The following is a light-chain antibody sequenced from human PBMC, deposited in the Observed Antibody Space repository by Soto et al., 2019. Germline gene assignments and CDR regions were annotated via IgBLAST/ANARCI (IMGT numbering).Light chain of an antibody. CDR1: SNDVGGHDY. Sequence: QSALTQPASVSGSPGQSIIISCTGTSNDVGGHDYVSWYQQHPGKAPKLLIYDVRSRASGVSDRFSGSKSGHTASLTISGSRPEDEADYYCASYTSSSTLVFGPGTKLTVL. CDR3: ASYTSSSTLV. V-gene: IGLV2-14*03. CDR2: DVR. J-gene: IGLJ1*01.